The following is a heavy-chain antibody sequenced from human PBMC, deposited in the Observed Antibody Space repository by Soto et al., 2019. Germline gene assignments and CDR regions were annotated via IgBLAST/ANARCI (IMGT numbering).Heavy chain of an antibody. CDR3: AREARCDFWSGYLQPGCVFDY. D-gene: IGHD3-3*01. V-gene: IGHV1-69*13. CDR2: IIPIFGTA. Sequence: SVKVSCKASGGTFSSYAISWVRQAPGQGLEWMGGIIPIFGTANYAQKFQGRVTITADESTSTAYMELSSLRSEDTAVYYCAREARCDFWSGYLQPGCVFDYWGQGTLVTVSS. J-gene: IGHJ4*02. CDR1: GGTFSSYA.